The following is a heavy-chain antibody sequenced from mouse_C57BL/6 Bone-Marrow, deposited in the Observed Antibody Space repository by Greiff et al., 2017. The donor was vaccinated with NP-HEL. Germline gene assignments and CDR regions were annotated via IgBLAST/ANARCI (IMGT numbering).Heavy chain of an antibody. CDR2: ISNLAYSI. Sequence: EVKLMESGGGLVQPGGSLKLSCAASGFTFSDYGMAWVRQAPRTGPEWVAFISNLAYSIYYADTVTGRSNMSGEKAKSTLYLEMSSLRSEDTAMYYCARHGGYYPFDYWGQGTTLTVSS. D-gene: IGHD2-3*01. J-gene: IGHJ2*01. V-gene: IGHV5-15*01. CDR1: GFTFSDYG. CDR3: ARHGGYYPFDY.